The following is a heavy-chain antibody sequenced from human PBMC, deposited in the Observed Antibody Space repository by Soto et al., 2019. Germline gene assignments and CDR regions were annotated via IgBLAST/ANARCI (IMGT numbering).Heavy chain of an antibody. V-gene: IGHV3-30*18. CDR1: GFTFRSYG. Sequence: PGGSLRLSCAASGFTFRSYGMHWVRQAPGKGLEWVAVISYDGSNKYYADSVKGRFTISRDNSKNTLYPQMNSLRAEDTAVYYCAKFYDSSGYARAFDIWGQGTMVTDSS. CDR2: ISYDGSNK. D-gene: IGHD3-22*01. CDR3: AKFYDSSGYARAFDI. J-gene: IGHJ3*02.